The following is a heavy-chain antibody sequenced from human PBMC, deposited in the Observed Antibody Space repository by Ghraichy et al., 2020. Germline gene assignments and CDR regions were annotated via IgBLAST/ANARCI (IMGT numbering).Heavy chain of an antibody. CDR2: IFSNDEK. Sequence: SGPTLAKPTETLTLTCTVSGFSLSNARMGVSWIRQPPGKALEWLAHIFSNDEKSYSTSLKSRLTISKDTSKSQVVLTMTNMDPVDTATYYCARIGRGIPSNGYSPSYDFWSGYFDSKNWFDPWGQGTLVTVSS. CDR1: GFSLSNARMG. J-gene: IGHJ5*02. CDR3: ARIGRGIPSNGYSPSYDFWSGYFDSKNWFDP. D-gene: IGHD3-3*01. V-gene: IGHV2-26*01.